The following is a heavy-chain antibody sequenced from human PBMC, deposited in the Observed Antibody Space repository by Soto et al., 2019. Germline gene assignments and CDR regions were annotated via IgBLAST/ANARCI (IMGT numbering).Heavy chain of an antibody. CDR2: IKQDGSEK. Sequence: GGSLRLSCAASGFTFSSYWMSWVRQAPGKGLEWVANIKQDGSEKYYVDSVEGRFTISRDNAKNSLYLQMNSLRAEDTAVYYCARGGYYDFWSGHDAFDIWGQGTMVTVS. CDR3: ARGGYYDFWSGHDAFDI. V-gene: IGHV3-7*03. D-gene: IGHD3-3*01. CDR1: GFTFSSYW. J-gene: IGHJ3*02.